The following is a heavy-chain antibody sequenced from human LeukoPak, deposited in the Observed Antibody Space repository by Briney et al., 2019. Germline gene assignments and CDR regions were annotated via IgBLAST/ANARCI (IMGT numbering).Heavy chain of an antibody. V-gene: IGHV3-23*01. CDR1: GFTFSSYA. CDR2: LSGTGDTT. D-gene: IGHD6-13*01. CDR3: AKGPPDSSTWYKRSEG. Sequence: PGGSLRLSCAASGFTFSSYAMSWVRQAPGKGPEWVSALSGTGDTTYYADSVKGRFTISRDNSKNTLFLQMNSLRAEDTAIYYCAKGPPDSSTWYKRSEGWGQGTLVTVSS. J-gene: IGHJ4*02.